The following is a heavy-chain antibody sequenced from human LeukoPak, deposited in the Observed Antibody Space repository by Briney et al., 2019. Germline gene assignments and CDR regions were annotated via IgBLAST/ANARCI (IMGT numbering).Heavy chain of an antibody. CDR2: IIPIFGTS. V-gene: IGHV1-69*05. CDR3: ARIAGSVAFDI. J-gene: IGHJ3*02. D-gene: IGHD6-6*01. CDR1: GGTFSSYG. Sequence: ASVKVSCKASGGTFSSYGFSWVRQAPGQGLEWMGRIIPIFGTSNYAQKFQGRVTITTDESTSTAYMELSSLRSEDTAVYYCARIAGSVAFDIWGQGTMVTVSP.